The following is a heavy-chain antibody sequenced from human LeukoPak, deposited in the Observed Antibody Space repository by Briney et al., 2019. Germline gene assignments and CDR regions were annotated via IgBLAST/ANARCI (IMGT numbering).Heavy chain of an antibody. CDR1: GFTFSSYA. CDR2: ISYDGSNK. Sequence: SGGSLRLSCAASGFTFSSYAMHWVRQAPGKGLEWVAVISYDGSNKYYADSVKGRFTISRDNSKNTLYLQMNSLRAEDTAVYYCARDLGAAAGTFDYWGQGTLVTVSS. CDR3: ARDLGAAAGTFDY. V-gene: IGHV3-30-3*01. D-gene: IGHD6-13*01. J-gene: IGHJ4*02.